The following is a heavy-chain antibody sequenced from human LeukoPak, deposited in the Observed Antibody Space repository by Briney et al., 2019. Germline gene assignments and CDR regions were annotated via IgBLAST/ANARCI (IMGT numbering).Heavy chain of an antibody. J-gene: IGHJ6*02. D-gene: IGHD5-24*01. V-gene: IGHV4-39*01. CDR3: ARLRGQMAPSYGMDV. CDR2: IYYSGST. CDR1: GGSISSSSYY. Sequence: SETLSLTCTVSGGSISSSSYYWGWIRQPPGKGLEWIGSIYYSGSTYYNPSLKSRATISVDTSKNQFSLKLSSVTAADTAVYYCARLRGQMAPSYGMDVWGQGTTVTVSS.